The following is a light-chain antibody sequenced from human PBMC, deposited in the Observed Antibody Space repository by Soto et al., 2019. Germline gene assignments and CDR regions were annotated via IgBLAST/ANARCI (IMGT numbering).Light chain of an antibody. CDR1: QSISSV. J-gene: IGKJ5*01. CDR3: QHYINYPIT. CDR2: GAS. Sequence: IRMTQSPSSRSASVGDIVTITFRASQSISSVLAWYQQKPGTAPKVLISGASNLHGGVPSRFSGSGSRTDFTLTITHLQSEDFATYYCQHYINYPITFGQGTRLEIK. V-gene: IGKV1D-13*01.